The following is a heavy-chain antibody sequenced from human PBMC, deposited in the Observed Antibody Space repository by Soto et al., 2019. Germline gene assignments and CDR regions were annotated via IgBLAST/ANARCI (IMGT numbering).Heavy chain of an antibody. D-gene: IGHD6-19*01. J-gene: IGHJ6*02. CDR1: GYTFSSYG. Sequence: QVQLEQSGAEVKKPGASVKVSCKASGYTFSSYGISWVRQAPGQGLEWMGWISGYNGNTNYELKFQDRVTMTTDTSTNTAYMELRSLRSDDTAVYYCAREGIAVYYYEGMDVWGQGTTVTVSS. V-gene: IGHV1-18*01. CDR2: ISGYNGNT. CDR3: AREGIAVYYYEGMDV.